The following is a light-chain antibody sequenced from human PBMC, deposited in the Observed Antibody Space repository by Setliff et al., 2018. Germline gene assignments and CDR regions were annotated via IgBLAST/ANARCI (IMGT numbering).Light chain of an antibody. CDR2: EVS. J-gene: IGLJ1*01. Sequence: QSAMTQPASVSGSPGQSITISCTGTSSDVGYYNYVSWYQQHPGEAPQLKIYEVSNRPSGDSDRFTGSKSGNTASLTISGLQAGDEADYYCSSHSSTGTYVFGTGTKVTVL. CDR1: SSDVGYYNY. CDR3: SSHSSTGTYV. V-gene: IGLV2-14*01.